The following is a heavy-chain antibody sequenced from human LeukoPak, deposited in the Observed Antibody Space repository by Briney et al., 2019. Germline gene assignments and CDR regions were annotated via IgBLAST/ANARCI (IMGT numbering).Heavy chain of an antibody. CDR2: IIPIFGTA. V-gene: IGHV1-69*13. Sequence: ASVKVSCKASGRTFTSYAISWVRQAPGQGLEWMGGIIPIFGTANYAQKFQGRVTITSDESTSTDYMELSSLRSEDTAVYYCGRGSTRDAFDIWGQGTMVTVSS. CDR1: GRTFTSYA. CDR3: GRGSTRDAFDI. J-gene: IGHJ3*02.